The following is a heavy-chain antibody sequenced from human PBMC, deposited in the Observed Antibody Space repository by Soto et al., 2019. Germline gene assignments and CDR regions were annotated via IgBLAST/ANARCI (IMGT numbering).Heavy chain of an antibody. CDR1: GGSFSGYY. V-gene: IGHV4-34*01. Sequence: SETLSLTCAVYGGSFSGYYWSWIRQPPGKGLEWIGEINHSGSTNYNPSLKSRVTISVDTSKNQFSLKLSSVTAADTAVYYCARLPTVTTGEDYWGQGTLVTVSS. D-gene: IGHD4-4*01. CDR3: ARLPTVTTGEDY. CDR2: INHSGST. J-gene: IGHJ4*02.